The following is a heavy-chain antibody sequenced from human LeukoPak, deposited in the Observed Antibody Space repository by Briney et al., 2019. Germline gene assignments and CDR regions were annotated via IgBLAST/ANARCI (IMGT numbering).Heavy chain of an antibody. CDR1: GFTFTTYG. J-gene: IGHJ4*02. D-gene: IGHD1-1*01. Sequence: PGGSLRLSCSASGFTFTTYGMNWVRQAPGKGLEWVSSISTSGIYIYYTDSLKGRFTISRDNARNSLYLQMNSLRAEDTAVYYCARDQDWNDRGGLDYWGQGTLVTVSS. CDR3: ARDQDWNDRGGLDY. CDR2: ISTSGIYI. V-gene: IGHV3-21*01.